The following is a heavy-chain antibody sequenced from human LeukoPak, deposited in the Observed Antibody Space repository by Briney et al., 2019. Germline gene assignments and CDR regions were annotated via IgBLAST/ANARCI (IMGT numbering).Heavy chain of an antibody. V-gene: IGHV3-66*01. Sequence: GGSLRLSCAASGFSVSNNYMSWVRQAPGKGLEWVSVIYGADNTYYADSVRGRFTVSRDNSKNTVYFQMNSLRAEDTAVYYCARDGGNLRSKVGMDVWGQGTTVTVSS. CDR1: GFSVSNNY. D-gene: IGHD4-23*01. CDR2: IYGADNT. CDR3: ARDGGNLRSKVGMDV. J-gene: IGHJ6*02.